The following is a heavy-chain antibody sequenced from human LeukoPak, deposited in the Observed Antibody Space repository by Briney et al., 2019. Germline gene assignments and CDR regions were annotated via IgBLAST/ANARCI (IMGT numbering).Heavy chain of an antibody. CDR3: ARSTTPSVDYYGMDV. J-gene: IGHJ6*02. CDR1: GGTFSSYA. D-gene: IGHD4-11*01. CDR2: IIPILGIA. V-gene: IGHV1-69*04. Sequence: GASVTVSCKASGGTFSSYAISWVLQAPGQGLEWMGRIIPILGIANYAQKFQGRVTITADKSTSTAYMELSSLRSEDTAVYYCARSTTPSVDYYGMDVWGQGTTVTVSS.